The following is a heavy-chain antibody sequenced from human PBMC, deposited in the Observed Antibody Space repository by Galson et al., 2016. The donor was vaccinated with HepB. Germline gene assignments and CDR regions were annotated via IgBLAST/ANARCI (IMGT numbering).Heavy chain of an antibody. D-gene: IGHD6-6*01. CDR2: TYYRSKWYY. V-gene: IGHV6-1*01. CDR1: GDSVTNNSAA. J-gene: IGHJ5*02. Sequence: CAISGDSVTNNSAAWNWIRQSPSRGLEWLGRTYYRSKWYYDYTVSVKSRISINPDTSKNQFSLQLNSVSPEDGAVYYCTRGVHWFDPWGQGTLVTVSS. CDR3: TRGVHWFDP.